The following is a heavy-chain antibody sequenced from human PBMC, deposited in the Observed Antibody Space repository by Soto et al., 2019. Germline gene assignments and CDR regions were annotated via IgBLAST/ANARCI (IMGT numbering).Heavy chain of an antibody. J-gene: IGHJ6*02. CDR3: ARGYDYSYGMDV. Sequence: SVKVSCKGSGGTSSSYAISWVRQAPGQGLEWMGGIIPIFGTANYAQKFQGRVTITADESTSTAYMELSSLRSEDTAVYYCARGYDYSYGMDVWGQGTTVTVSS. CDR2: IIPIFGTA. CDR1: GGTSSSYA. D-gene: IGHD4-4*01. V-gene: IGHV1-69*13.